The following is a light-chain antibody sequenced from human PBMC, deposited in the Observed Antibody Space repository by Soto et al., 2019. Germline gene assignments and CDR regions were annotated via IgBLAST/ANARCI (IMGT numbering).Light chain of an antibody. CDR1: SSNIGAGYD. J-gene: IGLJ1*01. CDR2: GNS. Sequence: QEVTISCTGSSSNIGAGYDLHWYQQLPGTAPKLLLYGNSNRPSGVPDRFSGSKSGTSASLAITGLQAEDEADYYCQSYDSSLSAYVFGTGTKVTVL. V-gene: IGLV1-40*01. CDR3: QSYDSSLSAYV.